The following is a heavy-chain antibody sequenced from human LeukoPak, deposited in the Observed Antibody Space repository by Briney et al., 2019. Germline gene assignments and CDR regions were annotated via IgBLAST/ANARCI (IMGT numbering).Heavy chain of an antibody. V-gene: IGHV4-4*07. CDR1: GGSISSYY. J-gene: IGHJ6*03. D-gene: IGHD3-3*02. Sequence: SETLSLTCTVSGGSISSYYWSWIRQPPGKGLEWIGRIHSGGTTNYNPSLTSRVTLSIDKSKKHISLRLTSVTAADTALYYCARDNGSGYTKGYEHYYYYLDVWGKGTTVTVSS. CDR3: ARDNGSGYTKGYEHYYYYLDV. CDR2: IHSGGTT.